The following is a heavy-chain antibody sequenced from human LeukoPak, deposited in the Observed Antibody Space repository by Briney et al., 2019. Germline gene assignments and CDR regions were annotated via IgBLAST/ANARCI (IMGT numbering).Heavy chain of an antibody. CDR2: ISAYNGNT. J-gene: IGHJ4*02. CDR3: ARVGRGSWYNDN. V-gene: IGHV1-18*01. D-gene: IGHD6-13*01. CDR1: GYIFTGYY. Sequence: ASVKVSCKASGYIFTGYYIHWVRQAPGQGLEWMGWISAYNGNTDYAQKFQGRVNMTTDTSTRTAYMELRSLRSDDTAVYYCARVGRGSWYNDNWGQGTLVTVSS.